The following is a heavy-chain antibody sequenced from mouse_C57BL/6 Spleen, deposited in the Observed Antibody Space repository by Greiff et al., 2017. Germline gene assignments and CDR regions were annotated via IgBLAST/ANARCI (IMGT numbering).Heavy chain of an antibody. CDR3: ARSGGTWYFDV. V-gene: IGHV1-69*01. Sequence: VQLQQPGAELVMPGASVKLSCKASGYTFTSYWMPWVKQRPGQGLEWIGEIDPSDSYTNYNQKFKGKSTLTVDKSSSTAYMQLSSLTSEDSAVYYCARSGGTWYFDVWGTGTTVTVSS. J-gene: IGHJ1*03. CDR2: IDPSDSYT. D-gene: IGHD4-1*01. CDR1: GYTFTSYW.